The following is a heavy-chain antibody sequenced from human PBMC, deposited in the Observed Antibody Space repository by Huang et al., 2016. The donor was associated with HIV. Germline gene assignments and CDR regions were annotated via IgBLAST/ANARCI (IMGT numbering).Heavy chain of an antibody. J-gene: IGHJ4*02. CDR2: IYPADSDT. V-gene: IGHV5-51*03. Sequence: EVQLVQSEAEVKKPGESLKISCRGSGYSFTNYWIGWVRQRPGEGLEWRGVIYPADSDTRYSPSFQGQGTFSADKSTRTAYLQWSSLQASDTAIYYCARSEVLVTAVPFDHWGQGTLVTVSS. CDR3: ARSEVLVTAVPFDH. CDR1: GYSFTNYW. D-gene: IGHD2-21*02.